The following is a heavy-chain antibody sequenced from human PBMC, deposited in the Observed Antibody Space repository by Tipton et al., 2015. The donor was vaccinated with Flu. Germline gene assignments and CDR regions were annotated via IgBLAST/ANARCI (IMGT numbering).Heavy chain of an antibody. CDR3: ARYKPIPRPCYFYMDV. CDR1: GGSISSYY. CDR2: IYTLGST. Sequence: TLSLTCTVSGGSISSYYWSWIRQPAGKGLEWIRRIYTLGSTSYNPSLKSRVTMSVDTSKNHFSLKLSSVTAADTAVYYCARYKPIPRPCYFYMDVWGKGTTVTVSS. V-gene: IGHV4-4*07. D-gene: IGHD2-21*01. J-gene: IGHJ6*03.